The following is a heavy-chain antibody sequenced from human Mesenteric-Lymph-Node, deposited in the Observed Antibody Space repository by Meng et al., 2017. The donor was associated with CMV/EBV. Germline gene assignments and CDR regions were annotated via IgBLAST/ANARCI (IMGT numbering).Heavy chain of an antibody. J-gene: IGHJ4*02. CDR2: VYWDDDK. CDR3: AHDKVAVGTGYFDH. Sequence: SAFSLRTSGVGVASIRPPPGQALEWLAFVYWDDDKRYHPSLQTRLSITKDNSKDQVVLTMTNMDPVDTATYFCAHDKVAVGTGYFDHWGQGTLVTVSS. D-gene: IGHD2-8*02. V-gene: IGHV2-5*02. CDR1: AFSLRTSGVG.